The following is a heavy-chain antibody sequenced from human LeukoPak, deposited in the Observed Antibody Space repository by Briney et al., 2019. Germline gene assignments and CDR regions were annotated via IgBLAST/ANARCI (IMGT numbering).Heavy chain of an antibody. J-gene: IGHJ6*02. D-gene: IGHD4-17*01. CDR2: INHSGST. CDR1: GGPFSGSY. V-gene: IGHV4-34*01. Sequence: SETLSLTCAVYGGPFSGSYWTWIRQPPGKGLEWIGEINHSGSTNYNPSLKSRVTISLDTSKNQFSLRLSSVTAADTTVYYCARVMTTVTTFKTYSYGMDVWGQGTTVTVSS. CDR3: ARVMTTVTTFKTYSYGMDV.